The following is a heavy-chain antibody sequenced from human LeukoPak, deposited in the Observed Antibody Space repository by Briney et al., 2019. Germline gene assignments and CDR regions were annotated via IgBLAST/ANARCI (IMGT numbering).Heavy chain of an antibody. CDR2: INPNSGGT. J-gene: IGHJ6*03. Sequence: GASVKVSCKASGYTFTGYYMHWVRQAPGQGLEWMGWINPNSGGTNYAQKFQGRVTMTRDTSISTAYMELSRLRSDDTAVYYCARMPDQNSSGYHYYYYYYMDVWGKGTTVTISS. D-gene: IGHD3-22*01. CDR1: GYTFTGYY. V-gene: IGHV1-2*02. CDR3: ARMPDQNSSGYHYYYYYYMDV.